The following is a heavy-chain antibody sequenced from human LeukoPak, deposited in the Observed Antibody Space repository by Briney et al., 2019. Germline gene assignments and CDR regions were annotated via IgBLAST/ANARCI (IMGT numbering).Heavy chain of an antibody. Sequence: GASVKVSCKASGYTFTTYDINWVRQPAAQGPEWMGWMNPNSGNTGYAQKFQGRVSITRDTAINTAYMELSSLTSEDTAIYYCARRSDYYDSSAYIYWGQGTLVTVSS. CDR2: MNPNSGNT. CDR1: GYTFTTYD. CDR3: ARRSDYYDSSAYIY. V-gene: IGHV1-8*03. D-gene: IGHD3-22*01. J-gene: IGHJ4*02.